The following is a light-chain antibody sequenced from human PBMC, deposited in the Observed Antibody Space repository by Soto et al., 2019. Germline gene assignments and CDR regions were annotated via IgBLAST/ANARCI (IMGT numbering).Light chain of an antibody. CDR3: QQYNNWLQYT. J-gene: IGKJ2*01. CDR1: QSVSSY. CDR2: GAS. V-gene: IGKV3-15*01. Sequence: EIVMTQSPATLSVSPGERATLSCRASQSVSSYLAWYQQKPGQAPRLLIYGASTRATGIPARFSGSGSGTAFTLTISIVQSEYVAVYYYQQYNNWLQYTFGQGTKLEIK.